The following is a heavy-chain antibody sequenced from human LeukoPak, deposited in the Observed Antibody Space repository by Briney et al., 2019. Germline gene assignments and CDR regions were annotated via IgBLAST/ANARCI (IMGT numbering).Heavy chain of an antibody. CDR3: ARGRVYAMDY. V-gene: IGHV4-34*01. D-gene: IGHD2-8*01. Sequence: SETLSLTCAVYGGSFGGYYWSWIRQPPGKGLEWIGEINHSGSTNYNPSLKSRVTISVDTSKNQFSLKLSSVTAADTAVYYCARGRVYAMDYWGQGTLVTVSS. CDR1: GGSFGGYY. CDR2: INHSGST. J-gene: IGHJ4*02.